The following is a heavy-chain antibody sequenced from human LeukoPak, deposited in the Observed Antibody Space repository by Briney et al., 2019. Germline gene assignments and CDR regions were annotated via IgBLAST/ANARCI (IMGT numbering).Heavy chain of an antibody. D-gene: IGHD6-6*01. V-gene: IGHV4-61*02. J-gene: IGHJ6*03. CDR1: GDSISSGSYY. Sequence: SETLSLTCTVSGDSISSGSYYWSWIRQPAGKGLEWIGRTYTSGSSNYNPSLKSRVTISVDTSKNQFSLKLNSVTAADTAVYYCARGASSSSAIGYYYYYMDVWGKGTTVTVSS. CDR2: TYTSGSS. CDR3: ARGASSSSAIGYYYYYMDV.